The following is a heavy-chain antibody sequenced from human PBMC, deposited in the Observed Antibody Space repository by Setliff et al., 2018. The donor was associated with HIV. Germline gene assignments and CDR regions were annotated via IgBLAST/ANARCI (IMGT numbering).Heavy chain of an antibody. D-gene: IGHD1-26*01. Sequence: SGPTLVNPTQTLTLTCTFSGFSLSKSGMCVSWIRQPPGKALEWLARIDWDDDKYYSTSLKTRLTISKDTSKNQVVLKMTSVDPVDTATYYCARMISYSPYFDYWGQGTLVTVSS. J-gene: IGHJ4*02. CDR3: ARMISYSPYFDY. CDR1: GFSLSKSGMC. V-gene: IGHV2-70*11. CDR2: IDWDDDK.